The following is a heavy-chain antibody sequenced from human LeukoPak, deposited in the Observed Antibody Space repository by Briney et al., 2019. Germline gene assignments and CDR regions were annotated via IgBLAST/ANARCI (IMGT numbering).Heavy chain of an antibody. CDR3: ARGYDILTGYYNFDY. V-gene: IGHV1-2*02. J-gene: IGHJ4*02. CDR2: INPNSGGT. CDR1: GYTFTGYY. Sequence: ASVKVSCKASGYTFTGYYMHWVRQAPGQRLEWMGWINPNSGGTNYAQKLQGRVTMTRDTSISTAYMELSRLRSDDTAVYYCARGYDILTGYYNFDYWGQGTLVTVSS. D-gene: IGHD3-9*01.